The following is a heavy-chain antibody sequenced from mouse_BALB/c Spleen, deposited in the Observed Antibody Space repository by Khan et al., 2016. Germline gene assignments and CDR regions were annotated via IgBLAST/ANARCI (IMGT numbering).Heavy chain of an antibody. D-gene: IGHD3-2*01. Sequence: QVQLKESGAELAKPGASVKMSCKASGYTFTSYWMHWVKQRPGQGLEWIGYINPSTGYTEYNQKFKDKATLTADKSSSTAYMQLSSLTSEDSAVYYCASLDSSGYYAMDYWGQGTSVTVSS. V-gene: IGHV1-7*01. CDR1: GYTFTSYW. CDR3: ASLDSSGYYAMDY. J-gene: IGHJ4*01. CDR2: INPSTGYT.